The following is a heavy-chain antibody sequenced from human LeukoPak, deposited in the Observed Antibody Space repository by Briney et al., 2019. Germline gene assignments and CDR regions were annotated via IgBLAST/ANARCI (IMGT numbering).Heavy chain of an antibody. CDR2: ISDDASNK. CDR3: ARRGDDYAIDY. V-gene: IGHV3-30-3*01. J-gene: IGHJ4*02. Sequence: GGSLRLSCATSGFTFRKYAMHWVRQAPGKGLEWVAIISDDASNKYHADSVKGRFSISRDNSKNTLFLQLNSLRVDDTAIYYCARRGDDYAIDYWGQGILVTVSS. D-gene: IGHD4-17*01. CDR1: GFTFRKYA.